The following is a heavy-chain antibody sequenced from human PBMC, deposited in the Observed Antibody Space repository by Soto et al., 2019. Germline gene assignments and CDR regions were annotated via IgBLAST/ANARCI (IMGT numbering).Heavy chain of an antibody. V-gene: IGHV4-31*03. Sequence: SETLSLTCTVSGGSISSGGYYWSWIRQHPEKGLEWIGYIFYSGSTYYNPSLKSRVTISVDASKNQFSLKLSSVTAADTAVYYCARAPGDYFDYWGQGTLVTVSS. CDR3: ARAPGDYFDY. CDR2: IFYSGST. J-gene: IGHJ4*02. CDR1: GGSISSGGYY.